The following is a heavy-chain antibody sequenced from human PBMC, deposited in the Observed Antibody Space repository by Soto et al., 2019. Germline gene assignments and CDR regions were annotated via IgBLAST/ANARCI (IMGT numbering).Heavy chain of an antibody. Sequence: GGSLRLSCAASGFTFSSYGMHWVRQAPGKGLEWVAVISYDGSNKYYADSVKGRFTISRDNSKNTLYLQMNSLRAEDTAVYYCAKDGGVRQFYYYYGMDVWGQGTAVTVSS. J-gene: IGHJ6*02. CDR3: AKDGGVRQFYYYYGMDV. CDR2: ISYDGSNK. CDR1: GFTFSSYG. V-gene: IGHV3-30*18. D-gene: IGHD3-16*01.